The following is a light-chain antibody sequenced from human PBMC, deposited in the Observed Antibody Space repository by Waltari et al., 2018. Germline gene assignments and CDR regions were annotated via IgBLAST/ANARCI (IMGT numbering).Light chain of an antibody. Sequence: EIVLTQSPGTLSLSPGERATLSCRASQSLSSSYLAWYQQKPGQAPRLLIYGASSRATGTPDRFSGSGYGTDFTLTISRLEPEDFAGYSCQQYGSSPPTFGQGTKLEI. CDR3: QQYGSSPPT. CDR2: GAS. V-gene: IGKV3-20*01. CDR1: QSLSSSY. J-gene: IGKJ2*01.